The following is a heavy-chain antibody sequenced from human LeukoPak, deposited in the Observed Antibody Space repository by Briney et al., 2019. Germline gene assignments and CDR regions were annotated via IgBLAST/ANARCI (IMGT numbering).Heavy chain of an antibody. CDR2: IYSSGST. D-gene: IGHD3-22*01. CDR1: GGSISSGSYY. Sequence: PSQTLSLNCTVYGGSISSGSYYWSWIRQPPGKGLEWIGRIYSSGSTNYNPSLKSRVTISVDTSKNQFSLKLSSVTAADTAVYYCARGFGYSKLYFDYWGQGTLVTVSS. V-gene: IGHV4-61*02. J-gene: IGHJ4*02. CDR3: ARGFGYSKLYFDY.